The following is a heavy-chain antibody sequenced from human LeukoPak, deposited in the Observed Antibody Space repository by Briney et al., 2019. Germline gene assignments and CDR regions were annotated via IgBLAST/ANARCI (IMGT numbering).Heavy chain of an antibody. CDR3: VGIAACRWDFDY. CDR2: ISSSSSYI. J-gene: IGHJ4*02. Sequence: PGGSLRLSCAASGFTFSSYSMNWVRQAPGKGLEWVSSISSSSSYIYYADSVKGRFTISRDNAKNSLYLQMNSLRAEDTAVYYCVGIAACRWDFDYWGQGTLVTVSS. CDR1: GFTFSSYS. D-gene: IGHD6-6*01. V-gene: IGHV3-21*01.